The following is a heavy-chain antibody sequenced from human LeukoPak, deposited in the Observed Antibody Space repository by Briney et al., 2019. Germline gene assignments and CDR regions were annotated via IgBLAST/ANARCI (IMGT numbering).Heavy chain of an antibody. V-gene: IGHV4-34*01. CDR2: INHSGST. CDR1: GGSFSGYY. J-gene: IGHJ4*02. D-gene: IGHD3-22*01. CDR3: ARTTGEDSSGYDD. Sequence: SETLSLTCAVYGGSFSGYYWSWIRQPPGKGLEWIGEINHSGSTNYNPSLKSRVTISVDTSKNQFPLKLSSVTAADTAVYYCARTTGEDSSGYDDWGQGTLVTVSS.